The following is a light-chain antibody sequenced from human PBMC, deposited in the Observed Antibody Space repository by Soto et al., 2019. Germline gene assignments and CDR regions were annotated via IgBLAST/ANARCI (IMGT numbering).Light chain of an antibody. CDR1: SSDIGGYNY. CDR2: DVS. CDR3: SSYTSTSTLYV. V-gene: IGLV2-14*03. Sequence: QSALTQPASVSGSPGQSITISCTGTSSDIGGYNYVSWYQQHPGKVPKLIIYDVSNRPPGVSNRFSGSKSGNAASLTISGLQAEDEADYYCSSYTSTSTLYVFGTGTKVTVL. J-gene: IGLJ1*01.